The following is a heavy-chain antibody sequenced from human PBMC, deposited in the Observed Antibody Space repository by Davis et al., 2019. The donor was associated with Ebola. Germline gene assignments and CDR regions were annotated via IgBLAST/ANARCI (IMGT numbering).Heavy chain of an antibody. J-gene: IGHJ4*02. CDR1: GFTFSAYY. CDR3: ARDPTVFDY. Sequence: GGPLRSPFATLGFTFSAYYMSWIRQAPGKGLEWSSYISSSGSTIDYADPVKGRFTISRDNAKNSLYLQMNSLRAEDTAVYYCARDPTVFDYWGQGTLVTVSS. CDR2: ISSSGSTI. V-gene: IGHV3-11*01.